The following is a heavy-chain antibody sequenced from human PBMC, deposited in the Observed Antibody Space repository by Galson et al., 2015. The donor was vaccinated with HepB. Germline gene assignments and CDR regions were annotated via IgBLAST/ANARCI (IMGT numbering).Heavy chain of an antibody. CDR3: AKDVAVRGVPPGDAFDI. CDR1: GFTFSSYA. D-gene: IGHD3-10*01. J-gene: IGHJ3*02. CDR2: ISGSGGST. Sequence: SLRLSCAASGFTFSSYAMSWVRQAPGKGLEWVSAISGSGGSTYYADSVKGRFTISRDNSKNTLYLQMNSLRAEDTAVYYCAKDVAVRGVPPGDAFDIWGQGTMVTVSS. V-gene: IGHV3-23*01.